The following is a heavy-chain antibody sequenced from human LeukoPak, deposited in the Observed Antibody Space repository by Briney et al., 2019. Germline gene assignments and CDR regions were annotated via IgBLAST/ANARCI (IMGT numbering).Heavy chain of an antibody. CDR2: IHYSGST. D-gene: IGHD3-10*01. V-gene: IGHV4-59*01. J-gene: IGHJ3*02. CDR3: ASDYGDKGAFDI. Sequence: SETLSLTCTVSGGSISNYYWSWIRQPPGKGLEWIGSIHYSGSTNYNPSLKSRVTISVDTSKNQFSLKLSSVTAADTAVYYCASDYGDKGAFDIWGQGTMVTVSS. CDR1: GGSISNYY.